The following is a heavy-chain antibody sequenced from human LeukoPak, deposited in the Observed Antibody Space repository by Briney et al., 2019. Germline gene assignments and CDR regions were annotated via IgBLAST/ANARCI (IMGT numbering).Heavy chain of an antibody. CDR1: GFTVSSNS. CDR3: AKFREGHDYGDLFDY. Sequence: PGGSLRLSCTVSGFTVSSNSMSWVRQAPGKGLEWVSFIYSDNTHYSDSVKGRVTISRDNSKNTLYLQMNSLRAEDTAVYYCAKFREGHDYGDLFDYWGQGTLVTVSS. V-gene: IGHV3-53*01. J-gene: IGHJ4*02. CDR2: IYSDNT. D-gene: IGHD4-17*01.